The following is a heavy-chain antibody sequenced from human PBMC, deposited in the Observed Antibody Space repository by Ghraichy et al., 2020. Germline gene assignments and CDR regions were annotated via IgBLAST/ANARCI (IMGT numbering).Heavy chain of an antibody. D-gene: IGHD3-16*01. CDR2: INPSSSFT. CDR3: AREVPGVGGFEY. Sequence: ASVKVSCKASGYTFINYYMHWVRQAPGQGLEWMGMINPSSSFTAYAQKFQSRLTMTRDTSTNTVYMQLSSLRSEDSAVYYCAREVPGVGGFEYWGQGTLVTVSS. V-gene: IGHV1-46*01. J-gene: IGHJ4*02. CDR1: GYTFINYY.